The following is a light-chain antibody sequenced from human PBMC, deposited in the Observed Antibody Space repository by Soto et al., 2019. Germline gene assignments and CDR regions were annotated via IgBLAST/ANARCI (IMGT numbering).Light chain of an antibody. CDR1: SSNIGAGYD. V-gene: IGLV1-40*01. J-gene: IGLJ1*01. CDR2: GNS. CDR3: QSYDSSLSGFYV. Sequence: QSVLTQPPSVSGAPGQRVTISCTGSSSNIGAGYDVLWYQQLPGTAPKLLIYGNSNRPSGVPDRFSGSKSGTSASLAITGLQAEDEADYYCQSYDSSLSGFYVFGTGTKSPS.